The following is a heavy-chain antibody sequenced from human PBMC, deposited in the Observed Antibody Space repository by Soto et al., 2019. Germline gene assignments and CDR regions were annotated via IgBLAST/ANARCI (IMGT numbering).Heavy chain of an antibody. V-gene: IGHV4-4*07. CDR2: IDNSGST. J-gene: IGHJ4*02. D-gene: IGHD3-3*01. CDR3: ARGGQDFWSGPFDS. Sequence: XETLSLTCTVAGGSISNYFCNWIRQPAGKGLEWIGRIDNSGSTNYNPSLKSRITMSADTSRNQFSLKLNSVTAADTAVYYCARGGQDFWSGPFDSWGQGALVTVSS. CDR1: GGSISNYF.